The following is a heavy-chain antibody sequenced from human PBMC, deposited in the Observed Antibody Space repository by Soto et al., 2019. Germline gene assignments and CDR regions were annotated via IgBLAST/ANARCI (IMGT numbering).Heavy chain of an antibody. J-gene: IGHJ4*02. V-gene: IGHV3-30*18. D-gene: IGHD2-21*02. CDR1: GFTFSSYG. CDR3: AKDKVPVVVTAPFDY. CDR2: ISYDGSNK. Sequence: QVQLVESGGGVVQPGRSLRLSCAASGFTFSSYGMHWVRQAPGKGLEWVAVISYDGSNKYYADSVKGRFTISRDNYKNTLYLEMTNLSAEATAVYYCAKDKVPVVVTAPFDYWGQGTLVTVSS.